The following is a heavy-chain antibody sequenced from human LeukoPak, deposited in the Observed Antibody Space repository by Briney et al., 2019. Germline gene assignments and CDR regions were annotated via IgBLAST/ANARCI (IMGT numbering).Heavy chain of an antibody. J-gene: IGHJ5*02. CDR2: IDWDDDK. Sequence: PGPTLVNPTQTLTLTCTFSGFSLSTSGMRVSWIRQPPGKALEWLARIDWDDDKFYSTSLKTRLTISKDTSKNQVVLTMTNMDPVDTATYYCARHDYDNWFDPWGQGTLVTVSS. CDR1: GFSLSTSGMR. V-gene: IGHV2-70*04. D-gene: IGHD4-17*01. CDR3: ARHDYDNWFDP.